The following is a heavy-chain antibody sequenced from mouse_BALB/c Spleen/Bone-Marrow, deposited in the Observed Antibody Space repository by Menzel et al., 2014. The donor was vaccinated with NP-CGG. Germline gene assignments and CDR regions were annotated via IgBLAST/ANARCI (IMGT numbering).Heavy chain of an antibody. D-gene: IGHD3-1*01. V-gene: IGHV5-12-2*01. J-gene: IGHJ4*01. CDR3: ARQLGLRVDY. Sequence: EVQLVESGGGLVQPGGSLKLSCAASGFTFSSYSMSWVRQTPEKRLEWVAYISNGGGSTYYPDTVKGRFTISRDNAKNTLYMQMSSLKSEDTAMYYCARQLGLRVDYWGQGSSVTDSS. CDR2: ISNGGGST. CDR1: GFTFSSYS.